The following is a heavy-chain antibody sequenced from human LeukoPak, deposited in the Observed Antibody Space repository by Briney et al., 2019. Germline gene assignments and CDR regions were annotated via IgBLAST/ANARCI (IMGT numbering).Heavy chain of an antibody. J-gene: IGHJ1*01. CDR1: GFTFSSYE. CDR3: ASGGTLEYFQR. Sequence: GGSLRLSCAASGFTFSSYEMNWVRQAPGKGLEWVSYISSSGSTIYYADSVKGRFTISRDNAKNSLYLQMNSLRAEDTAVYYCASGGTLEYFQRWGQGTVVSVCS. CDR2: ISSSGSTI. V-gene: IGHV3-48*03.